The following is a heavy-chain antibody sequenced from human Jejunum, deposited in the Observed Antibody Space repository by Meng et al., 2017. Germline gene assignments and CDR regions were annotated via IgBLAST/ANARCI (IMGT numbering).Heavy chain of an antibody. CDR2: ISSSGSTT. CDR3: AREVGDPIAGLDY. Sequence: GESLKISCAASGFTFSSYEMNWVRQAPGKGLEWVSYISSSGSTTFYADSVKGRFTISRDYAKNSVFLQMNSLRAEDTAVYYCAREVGDPIAGLDYWGQGPLVTVSS. V-gene: IGHV3-48*03. CDR1: GFTFSSYE. D-gene: IGHD3-16*01. J-gene: IGHJ4*02.